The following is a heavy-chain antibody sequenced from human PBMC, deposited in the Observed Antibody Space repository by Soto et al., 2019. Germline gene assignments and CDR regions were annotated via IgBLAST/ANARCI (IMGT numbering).Heavy chain of an antibody. D-gene: IGHD6-6*01. CDR1: GGSISSSTYY. J-gene: IGHJ5*02. Sequence: QLQLQESGPGVVKPSETLSLICSVSGGSISSSTYYWGWIRQPPGKGLEWIGSMYYSGNTYYNPSLKSRVTISVDTSKNQFSLKLNSVTAADTAVYFCARHAGMGQLANPLEINWFDLWGQGTLVTVSS. CDR2: MYYSGNT. CDR3: ARHAGMGQLANPLEINWFDL. V-gene: IGHV4-39*01.